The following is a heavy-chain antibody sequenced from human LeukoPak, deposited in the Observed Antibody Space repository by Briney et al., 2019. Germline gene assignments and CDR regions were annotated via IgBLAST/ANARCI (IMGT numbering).Heavy chain of an antibody. D-gene: IGHD6-13*01. Sequence: ASVKVSCKASGYTFTSYGISWVRQAPGQGLEWMGWISACNGNTNYAQKLQGRVTMTTDTSTSTAYMELRSLRSDDTAVYYCAREYTYSSSWYHYYYGMDVWGQGTTVTVSS. CDR1: GYTFTSYG. CDR2: ISACNGNT. J-gene: IGHJ6*02. V-gene: IGHV1-18*01. CDR3: AREYTYSSSWYHYYYGMDV.